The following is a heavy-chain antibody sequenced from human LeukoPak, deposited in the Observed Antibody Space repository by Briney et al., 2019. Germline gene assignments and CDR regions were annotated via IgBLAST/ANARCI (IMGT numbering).Heavy chain of an antibody. J-gene: IGHJ4*02. CDR3: AKDYSSSSYGDYFDY. Sequence: GGSLRLSCAASGFTFSSYPMSWVRQAPGKGLEWVSDISGSGGTTYYADSVKGRFTISRDNSKNTLYVQMNSLRAEDTAVYYCAKDYSSSSYGDYFDYWGQGTLVTVSS. CDR1: GFTFSSYP. V-gene: IGHV3-23*01. D-gene: IGHD6-6*01. CDR2: ISGSGGTT.